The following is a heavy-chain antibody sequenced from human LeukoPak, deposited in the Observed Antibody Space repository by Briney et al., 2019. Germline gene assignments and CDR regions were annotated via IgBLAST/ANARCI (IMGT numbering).Heavy chain of an antibody. Sequence: PGGSLRLSCAASGFTFSGSAMHWVRQASGKGLEWVGRIKTKVDSYATAYAASVKGRFTISRDDSKNTAYLQMNSLKTEDTAMYFCTRLAYGDFRIDPGGQGTLVTVSS. CDR3: TRLAYGDFRIDP. V-gene: IGHV3-73*01. J-gene: IGHJ5*02. D-gene: IGHD4-17*01. CDR2: IKTKVDSYAT. CDR1: GFTFSGSA.